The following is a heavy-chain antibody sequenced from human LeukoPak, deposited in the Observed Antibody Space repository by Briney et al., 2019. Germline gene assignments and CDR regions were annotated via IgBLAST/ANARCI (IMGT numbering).Heavy chain of an antibody. Sequence: PGGSLRLSCAASGFTFSNAWMSWVRQAPGKGLEWVGRIKSKTDGGTTDYAAPVKGRFTISRDDSKNTLYLQMNSLKTEDTAVYYCASPKYTYGPFNYWGQGTLVTVSS. CDR3: ASPKYTYGPFNY. CDR2: IKSKTDGGTT. D-gene: IGHD2-2*02. V-gene: IGHV3-15*01. CDR1: GFTFSNAW. J-gene: IGHJ4*02.